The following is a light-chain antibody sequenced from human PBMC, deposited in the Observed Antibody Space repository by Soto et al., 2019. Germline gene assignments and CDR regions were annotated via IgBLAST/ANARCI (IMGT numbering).Light chain of an antibody. J-gene: IGKJ2*01. Sequence: EIVMTQSPSTLSASPGERATLSCRASQSISSFLAWYQQKPGQAPRLLIYGASTRATGIPARFSGSGSGTEFTLTISSLQSEDCAVYYCQHYYNWPLYTFGQGTKLDIK. CDR2: GAS. V-gene: IGKV3-15*01. CDR1: QSISSF. CDR3: QHYYNWPLYT.